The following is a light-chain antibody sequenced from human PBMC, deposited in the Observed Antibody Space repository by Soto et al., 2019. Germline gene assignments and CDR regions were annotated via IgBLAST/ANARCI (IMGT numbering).Light chain of an antibody. J-gene: IGKJ5*01. CDR2: GAS. V-gene: IGKV3-20*01. Sequence: EIVLTQSPGTLSLSPGERATLSCRASQSVSSSYLAWYQQKPGQAHRLLIYGASSRPTGIPDRLSGSGSGTDFTLTISRLEPEDFAVYYCQQYGISSITFGQGTRLEIK. CDR1: QSVSSSY. CDR3: QQYGISSIT.